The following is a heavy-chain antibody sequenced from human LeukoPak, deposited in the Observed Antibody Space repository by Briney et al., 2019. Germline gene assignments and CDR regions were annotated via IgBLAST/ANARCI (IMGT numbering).Heavy chain of an antibody. CDR1: GFTFSNFW. J-gene: IGHJ4*02. Sequence: GGSLRLSCSASGFTFSNFWMAWVRQAPGKGLEWVANLKGDESARHQADSVKGRFTISRDNAQNAVYLQMSSLRGEDTAVYYCARDVGGSLDYWGQGTLVTVSS. D-gene: IGHD1-26*01. V-gene: IGHV3-7*01. CDR3: ARDVGGSLDY. CDR2: LKGDESAR.